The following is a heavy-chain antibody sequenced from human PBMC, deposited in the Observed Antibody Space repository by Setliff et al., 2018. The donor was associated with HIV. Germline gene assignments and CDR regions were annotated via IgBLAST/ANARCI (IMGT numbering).Heavy chain of an antibody. V-gene: IGHV3-33*08. J-gene: IGHJ2*01. CDR2: IWYDGTNK. CDR3: AREELSAFSYGDRYWYFSL. CDR1: GFTFNNYG. D-gene: IGHD3-16*01. Sequence: LRLSCDASGFTFNNYGMHWVRQAPGEGLEWVAVIWYDGTNKYYADSVKSRFTISRDNSKNTLYLEMASLRVEDTAVYYCAREELSAFSYGDRYWYFSLWGRGTLVTVSS.